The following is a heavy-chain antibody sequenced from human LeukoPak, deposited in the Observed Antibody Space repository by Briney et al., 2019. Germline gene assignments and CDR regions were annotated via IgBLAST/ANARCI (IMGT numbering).Heavy chain of an antibody. D-gene: IGHD5-24*01. CDR1: GYTFTSYG. CDR3: ASGGRDGYNYYYYYYMDV. Sequence: ASVKVSCKASGYTFTSYGISWVRQAPGQGLEWMGWISAYNGNTNYAQKLQGRVTMTTDTSTSTAYMELSSLRSEDTAVYYCASGGRDGYNYYYYYYMDVWGKGTTVTVSS. CDR2: ISAYNGNT. J-gene: IGHJ6*03. V-gene: IGHV1-18*01.